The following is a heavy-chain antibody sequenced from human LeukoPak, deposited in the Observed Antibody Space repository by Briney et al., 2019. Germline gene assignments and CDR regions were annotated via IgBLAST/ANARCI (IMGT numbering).Heavy chain of an antibody. CDR3: ARVPGRGAVAGKPIPVLPSGY. J-gene: IGHJ4*02. Sequence: PGGSLRLSCAASGFTFSSYAMHWVRQAPGKGLEWVAVISYDGSNKYYADSVKGRFTISRDNSKNTLYLQMNSLRAEDTAVYYCARVPGRGAVAGKPIPVLPSGYWGQGTLVTVSS. CDR2: ISYDGSNK. CDR1: GFTFSSYA. D-gene: IGHD6-19*01. V-gene: IGHV3-30-3*01.